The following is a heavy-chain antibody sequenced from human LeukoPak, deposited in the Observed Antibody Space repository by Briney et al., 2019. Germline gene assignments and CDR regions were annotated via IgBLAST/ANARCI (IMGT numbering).Heavy chain of an antibody. V-gene: IGHV4-4*07. Sequence: SETLSLTCTVSGGSISSYYWTWIRQPAGRGLEWIGRTHTSGSTNYNPSLKSRVTISVDTSKNQFSLKLSSVTAADTAVYYCARDGYYYDSSGYSFDYWGQGTLVTVSS. CDR2: THTSGST. D-gene: IGHD3-22*01. CDR3: ARDGYYYDSSGYSFDY. CDR1: GGSISSYY. J-gene: IGHJ4*02.